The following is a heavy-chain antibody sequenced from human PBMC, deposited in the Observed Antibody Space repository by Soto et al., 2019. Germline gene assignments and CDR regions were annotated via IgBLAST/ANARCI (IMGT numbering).Heavy chain of an antibody. Sequence: QVQLQESGPGLVKPSGTLSLTCVVSGASISSSKHWWTWVRQPPGKGLEWIGEIYHTGGVNNLSSLRGRITLSVKQTKNQFSLKLNSVTAADTDTYYFARAVYCTTDNCWDDFYYYNLDVWGQVTTVTVSS. D-gene: IGHD3-22*01. V-gene: IGHV4-4*02. CDR3: ARAVYCTTDNCWDDFYYYNLDV. J-gene: IGHJ6*02. CDR1: GASISSSKHW. CDR2: IYHTGGV.